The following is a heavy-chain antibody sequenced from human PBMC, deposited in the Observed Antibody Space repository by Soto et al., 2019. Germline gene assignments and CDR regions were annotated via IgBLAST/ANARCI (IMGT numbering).Heavy chain of an antibody. CDR3: AREHSGSYYYYYGMDV. CDR2: ISAYNGNT. D-gene: IGHD1-26*01. J-gene: IGHJ6*02. CDR1: GYTFTSYG. V-gene: IGHV1-18*01. Sequence: GASVKVSCKASGYTFTSYGISWVRQAPGQGLEWMGWISAYNGNTNYAQKLQGRVTMTTDTSTSTAYMELRSLRSDDTAVYYCAREHSGSYYYYYGMDVWGQGTTVTVSS.